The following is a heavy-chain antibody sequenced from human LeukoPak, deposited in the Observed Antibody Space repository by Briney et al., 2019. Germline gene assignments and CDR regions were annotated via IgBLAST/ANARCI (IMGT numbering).Heavy chain of an antibody. J-gene: IGHJ4*02. CDR3: ARGLEAAAGIYFDY. V-gene: IGHV4-61*01. D-gene: IGHD6-13*01. CDR1: GGSVSNSYY. Sequence: KTSETLSLTCTVSGGSVSNSYYWNWIRQPPGKGLEWIGYIYYSGSTKYNPSLKSRVTISVDTSKNQFSLKLSSVTAADTAVYYCARGLEAAAGIYFDYWGQGTLVTVSS. CDR2: IYYSGST.